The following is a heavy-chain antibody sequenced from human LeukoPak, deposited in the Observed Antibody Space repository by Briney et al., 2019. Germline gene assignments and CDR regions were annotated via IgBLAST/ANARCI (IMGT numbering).Heavy chain of an antibody. CDR1: GGSIINSDYR. J-gene: IGHJ4*02. Sequence: SQTLSLTCAVSGGSIINSDYRWSWIRQPPGKGLEWIGYIYPSGGAYYNPSLESRVTISMDRSKNQFSLILRSVTAADTAIYYCARWNVAGHFDYWGRGTPVTVST. V-gene: IGHV4-30-2*01. CDR2: IYPSGGA. CDR3: ARWNVAGHFDY. D-gene: IGHD1-1*01.